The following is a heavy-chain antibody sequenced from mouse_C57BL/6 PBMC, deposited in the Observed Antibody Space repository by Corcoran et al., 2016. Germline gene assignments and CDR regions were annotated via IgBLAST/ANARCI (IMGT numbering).Heavy chain of an antibody. J-gene: IGHJ4*01. CDR2: IFPGSGST. V-gene: IGHV1-75*01. CDR3: AREDNYDYDNYAMDY. Sequence: QVQLQQSGPELVKPGASVKISCKASGYTFTDYYINWVKQRPGQGLEWIGWIFPGSGSTYYNEKFKCKATLTVDKSSSTAYMLLSSLTSEDSAVYFCAREDNYDYDNYAMDYWGQGTSVTVSS. D-gene: IGHD2-4*01. CDR1: GYTFTDYY.